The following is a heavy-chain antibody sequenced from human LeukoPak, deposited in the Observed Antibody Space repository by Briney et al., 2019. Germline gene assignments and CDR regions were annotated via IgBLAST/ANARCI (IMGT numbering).Heavy chain of an antibody. J-gene: IGHJ4*02. D-gene: IGHD6-13*01. CDR2: ISGSGGST. CDR1: GFTFSSYT. CDR3: AKELPRIAAADY. Sequence: GGSLRLSCAASGFTFSSYTMTWVRQTPGKGLEWVSTISGSGGSTYYADSVKGRFTISRDNSKNTLYLQMNSLRAEDTAVYYCAKELPRIAAADYWGQGTLVTVSS. V-gene: IGHV3-23*01.